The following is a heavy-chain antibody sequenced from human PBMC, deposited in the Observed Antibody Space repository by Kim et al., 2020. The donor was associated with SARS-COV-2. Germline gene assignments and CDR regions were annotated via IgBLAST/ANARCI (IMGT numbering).Heavy chain of an antibody. J-gene: IGHJ4*02. V-gene: IGHV4-59*01. CDR1: GGSISSYY. CDR3: ARGYYGSGTNFLFDY. D-gene: IGHD3-10*01. Sequence: SETLSLTCTVSGGSISSYYWSWIRQPPGKGLEWIGYIYYSGSTNYNPSLKSRVTISVDTSKNQFSLKLSSVTAADTAVYYCARGYYGSGTNFLFDYWGQGTLVTVSS. CDR2: IYYSGST.